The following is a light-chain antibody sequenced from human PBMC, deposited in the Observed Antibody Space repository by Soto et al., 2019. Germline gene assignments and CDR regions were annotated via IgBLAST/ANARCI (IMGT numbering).Light chain of an antibody. CDR3: QQLNSYPIT. J-gene: IGKJ5*01. V-gene: IGKV1-9*01. CDR2: AAS. Sequence: DLQLTQSPSFLSASVGDSVTITCRASQGLSSDLAWYQQKPGKAPKLLIYAASTLQSGVPSRFSGSGSGTEFTLTISSLQPEDFATYYCQQLNSYPITFGQGTRLEIK. CDR1: QGLSSD.